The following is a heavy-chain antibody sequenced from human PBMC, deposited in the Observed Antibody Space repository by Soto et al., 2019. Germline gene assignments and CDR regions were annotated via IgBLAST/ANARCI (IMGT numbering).Heavy chain of an antibody. V-gene: IGHV5-51*01. CDR1: GYIFSTYW. J-gene: IGHJ4*02. CDR2: IYPGYSDT. D-gene: IGHD3-10*01. CDR3: ATLPHFLCFGALPSRAYYFNY. Sequence: PGESLKISCTGSGYIFSTYWIALVRQMPGKGLGWVGVIYPGYSDTRYSPSFQGRVIISADASTKTAYLPGSSLRASDAAIFYCATLPHFLCFGALPSRAYYFNYWGPGTLVTVSS.